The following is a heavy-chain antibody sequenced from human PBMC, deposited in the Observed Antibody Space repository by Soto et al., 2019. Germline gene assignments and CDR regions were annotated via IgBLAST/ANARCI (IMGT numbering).Heavy chain of an antibody. CDR1: GFTFSSYA. CDR2: ISGSGGST. D-gene: IGHD3-9*01. J-gene: IGHJ4*02. V-gene: IGHV3-23*01. Sequence: PGGSLRLSCAASGFTFSSYAMSWVRQAPGKGLEWVSAISGSGGSTYYADSVKGRFTISRDNSKNTLYLQMNSLRGEDTAVYYCTKDLGLRYFDWLQTFGLDYWGQGTLVTVSS. CDR3: TKDLGLRYFDWLQTFGLDY.